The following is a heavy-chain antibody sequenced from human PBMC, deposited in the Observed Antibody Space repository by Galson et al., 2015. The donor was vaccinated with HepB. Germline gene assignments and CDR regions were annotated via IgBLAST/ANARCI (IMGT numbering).Heavy chain of an antibody. CDR3: ARERIAAAGTGWFGP. D-gene: IGHD6-13*01. J-gene: IGHJ5*02. Sequence: SLRLSCAASGFTFSSYAMHWVRQAPGKGLEWVAVISYDGSNKYYADSVKGRFTISRDNSKNTLYLQMNSLRAEDTAVYYCARERIAAAGTGWFGPWGQGTLVTVSS. CDR2: ISYDGSNK. V-gene: IGHV3-30-3*01. CDR1: GFTFSSYA.